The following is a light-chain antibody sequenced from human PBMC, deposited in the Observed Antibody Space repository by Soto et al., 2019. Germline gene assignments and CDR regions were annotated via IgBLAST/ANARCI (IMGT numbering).Light chain of an antibody. Sequence: QSALTQPRSVSASPGRSVTISCTGTSSDVGAYKYVSWYQQHPGRAPRLVLYDVSNRPSGVPDRISGSKSGNTASLTISGLQSDDEADYYCSSYAGNFRPVFGTGTKLTVL. J-gene: IGLJ1*01. CDR1: SSDVGAYKY. V-gene: IGLV2-11*01. CDR3: SSYAGNFRPV. CDR2: DVS.